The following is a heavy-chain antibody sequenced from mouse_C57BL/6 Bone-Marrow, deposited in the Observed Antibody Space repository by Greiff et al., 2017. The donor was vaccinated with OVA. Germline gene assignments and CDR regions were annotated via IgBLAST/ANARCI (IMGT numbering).Heavy chain of an antibody. Sequence: EVQGVESGGGLVQPGASLRLSCAASGFTFTDYYMSWVRQPPGKAPEWLALIRNKANGYTTEYTASVKGRFTISRDNSQNILYLQMNTLRAEDSATYYGVKGGGYGSSLSYWGQGTLVTVSA. J-gene: IGHJ3*01. D-gene: IGHD1-1*01. V-gene: IGHV7-4*01. CDR3: VKGGGYGSSLSY. CDR2: IRNKANGYTT. CDR1: GFTFTDYY.